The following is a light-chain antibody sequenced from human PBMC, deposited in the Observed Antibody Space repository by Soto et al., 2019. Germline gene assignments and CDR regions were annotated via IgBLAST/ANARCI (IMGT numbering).Light chain of an antibody. Sequence: QLVLTQPPSVSGAPGQRVTISCTGSNSNIGAGYDVHWYQLLPGTAPKLLIYGNSNRPSGVPDRFSGSKSGTSASLAITGLQAEDEADDYCQSYDTSLSALYVFGTGTKLTVL. J-gene: IGLJ1*01. V-gene: IGLV1-40*01. CDR2: GNS. CDR1: NSNIGAGYD. CDR3: QSYDTSLSALYV.